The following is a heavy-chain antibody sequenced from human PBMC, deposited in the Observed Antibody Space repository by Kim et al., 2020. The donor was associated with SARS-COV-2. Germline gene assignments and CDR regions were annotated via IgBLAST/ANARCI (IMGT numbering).Heavy chain of an antibody. V-gene: IGHV1-46*01. CDR1: GYTFTSYY. Sequence: ASVKVSCKASGYTFTSYYMHWVRQAPGQGLEWMGIINPSGGSTSYAQKFQGRVTMTRDTSTSTVYMELSSLRSEDTAVYYCARAWFGELLGYGMDVWGQGTTVTVSS. CDR2: INPSGGST. J-gene: IGHJ6*02. D-gene: IGHD3-10*01. CDR3: ARAWFGELLGYGMDV.